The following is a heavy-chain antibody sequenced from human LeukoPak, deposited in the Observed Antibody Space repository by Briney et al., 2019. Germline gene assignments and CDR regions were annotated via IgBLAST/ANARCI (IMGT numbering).Heavy chain of an antibody. CDR3: ARYEQRPGVTASDP. CDR2: INPDGSWT. V-gene: IGHV3-74*01. J-gene: IGHJ5*02. Sequence: GGSLRLSCAASGFXFNSYWMVWFRQAPGKGQVWVSCINPDGSWTLHADSVKGRFAISRDYARNTLYLQMNSLGVEDTAMYYCARYEQRPGVTASDPWSQGTLVTVSS. CDR1: GFXFNSYW. D-gene: IGHD2-21*02.